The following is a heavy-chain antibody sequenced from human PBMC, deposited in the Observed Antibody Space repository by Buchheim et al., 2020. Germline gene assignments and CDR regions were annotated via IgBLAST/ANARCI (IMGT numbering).Heavy chain of an antibody. CDR3: ARDCSGGSCYTPHFDY. J-gene: IGHJ4*02. CDR2: ISSSSSYI. CDR1: GFTFSSYS. Sequence: EVQLVESGGGLVKPGGSLRLSCAASGFTFSSYSMNGVRQAPWKGLEWVSSISSSSSYIYYADSVKGRFTISRDNAKNTMYLQMNSLRAEDTAVYYCARDCSGGSCYTPHFDYWGQGTL. D-gene: IGHD2-15*01. V-gene: IGHV3-21*01.